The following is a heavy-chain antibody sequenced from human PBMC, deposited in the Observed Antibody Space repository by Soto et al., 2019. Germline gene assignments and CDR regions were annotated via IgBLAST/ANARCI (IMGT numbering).Heavy chain of an antibody. CDR1: GFTFSSYA. CDR2: ISSNGGST. J-gene: IGHJ4*02. D-gene: IGHD3-16*01. Sequence: GGSLRLSCSASGFTFSSYAMHWVRQAPGKGLEYVSAISSNGGSTYYADSVKGRFTISRDNAKNSLYLQINSLRAEDTAVYYCARDAYPYSSDYWGQGTLVTVSS. V-gene: IGHV3-64*04. CDR3: ARDAYPYSSDY.